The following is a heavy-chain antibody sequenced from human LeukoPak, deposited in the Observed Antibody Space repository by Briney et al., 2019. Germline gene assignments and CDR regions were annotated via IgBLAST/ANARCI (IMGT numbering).Heavy chain of an antibody. J-gene: IGHJ3*02. CDR2: SGDNT. CDR3: AKSWRYYDSSNYYAFDI. V-gene: IGHV3-53*01. Sequence: PGGSLRLSCAASGFTVSSNYMSWVRQAPGKGLEWVSSSGDNTRYADSVKGRFTISRDNSKNTLDLQMNGLRAEDTAVYYCAKSWRYYDSSNYYAFDIWGQGTMVTVSS. CDR1: GFTVSSNY. D-gene: IGHD3-22*01.